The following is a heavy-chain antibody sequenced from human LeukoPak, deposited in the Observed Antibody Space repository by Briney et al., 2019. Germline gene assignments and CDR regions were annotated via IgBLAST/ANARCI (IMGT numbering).Heavy chain of an antibody. V-gene: IGHV1-2*02. CDR2: INPNSGGT. CDR3: ARKYILTGYSPDFDY. Sequence: ASVKVSCKASGYTFTGYYIHWVRQAPGQGLEWMGWINPNSGGTNYAQKFQGRVTMTRDTSISTAYMELSRLRSDDTAVYYCARKYILTGYSPDFDYWGQGTLVTVSS. CDR1: GYTFTGYY. J-gene: IGHJ4*02. D-gene: IGHD3-9*01.